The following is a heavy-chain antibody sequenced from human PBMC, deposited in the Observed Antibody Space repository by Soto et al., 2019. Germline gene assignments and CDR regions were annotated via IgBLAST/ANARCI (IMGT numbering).Heavy chain of an antibody. D-gene: IGHD6-19*01. CDR3: ARAGAPVAGTPQNIYCFDY. Sequence: PSGTLSLTCAVYGGSFSGYYWSWIRQPPGKGLEWIGEINHSGSTNYNPSLKSRVTISVDTSKNQFSLKLSSVTAADTAVYYCARAGAPVAGTPQNIYCFDYWGQGTLVTVSS. CDR2: INHSGST. J-gene: IGHJ4*02. V-gene: IGHV4-34*01. CDR1: GGSFSGYY.